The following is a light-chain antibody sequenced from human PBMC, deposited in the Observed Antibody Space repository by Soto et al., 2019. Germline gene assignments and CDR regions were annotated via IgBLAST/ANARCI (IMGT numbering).Light chain of an antibody. J-gene: IGKJ1*01. CDR3: QQYFEWPPMT. CDR2: GAS. Sequence: DIVMTQSPATLSVSPGGRATLSCRASETVATNLAWYQQKPGQAPRLLISGASTRAAGISDRFRGSGSGTEFTLTISSLRSEDSAIYYCQQYFEWPPMTFGQGTKVDIK. CDR1: ETVATN. V-gene: IGKV3-15*01.